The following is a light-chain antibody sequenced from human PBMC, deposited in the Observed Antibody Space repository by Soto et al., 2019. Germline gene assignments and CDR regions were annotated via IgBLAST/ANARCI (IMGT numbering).Light chain of an antibody. CDR1: KLGDKY. J-gene: IGLJ2*01. V-gene: IGLV3-1*01. CDR2: QNS. CDR3: QAWGSSVV. Sequence: SYELTQPPSVSVSPGQTASITCSGDKLGDKYACWYQQKPGQSPVLVIYQNSKRPSGIPERFSGSNSGNTATLTISGTQAMDEADYYSQAWGSSVVFGGGTKVTVL.